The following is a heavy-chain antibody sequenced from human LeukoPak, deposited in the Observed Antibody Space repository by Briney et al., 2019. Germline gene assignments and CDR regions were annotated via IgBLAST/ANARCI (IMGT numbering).Heavy chain of an antibody. Sequence: TSETLSLTCTVSGGSISSYYWSWIRQPPGKGLEWIGYIYYSGSTNYNPSLKSRVTISVDTSKNQFSLKLSSVTAADTAVYYCARSRRLPPFDYWGQGTLVTVSS. CDR2: IYYSGST. CDR1: GGSISSYY. D-gene: IGHD6-6*01. J-gene: IGHJ4*02. V-gene: IGHV4-59*08. CDR3: ARSRRLPPFDY.